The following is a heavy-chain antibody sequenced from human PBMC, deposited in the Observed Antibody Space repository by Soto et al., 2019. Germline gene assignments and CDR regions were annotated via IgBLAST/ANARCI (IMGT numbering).Heavy chain of an antibody. CDR3: ARESRGAGPFDY. CDR2: IWYDGSNK. D-gene: IGHD3-10*01. CDR1: GFTFSSYG. V-gene: IGHV3-33*01. Sequence: QVQLVESGGGVVQPGRSLRLSCAASGFTFSSYGMHWVRQAPGKGLEWVAVIWYDGSNKYYADSVKGRFTISRDNSKNTLYLQMNSPRAEDTAVYYCARESRGAGPFDYWGQGTLVTVSS. J-gene: IGHJ4*02.